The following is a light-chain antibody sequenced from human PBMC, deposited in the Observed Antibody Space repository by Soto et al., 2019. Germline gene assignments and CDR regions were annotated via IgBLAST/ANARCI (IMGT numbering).Light chain of an antibody. CDR2: ASS. J-gene: IGLJ2*01. CDR3: QSYDSSRSGVV. V-gene: IGLV1-40*01. Sequence: QSVLTQPPSVSGAPGQGVTISCTGASSNIGAGYDVHWYHQIPGTAPKLLMYASSNRPSGVPDRFSGSKSGTSASLAITGLQDEDEGEYYCQSYDSSRSGVVFGGGTKVTVL. CDR1: SSNIGAGYD.